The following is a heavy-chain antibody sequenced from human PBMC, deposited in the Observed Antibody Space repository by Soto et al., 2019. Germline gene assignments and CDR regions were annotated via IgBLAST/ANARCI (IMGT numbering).Heavy chain of an antibody. Sequence: EVQLLESGGGLVQPGGSLRLSCAASILSFDIYAMSWVRQAPGKGLEWVSATTGSGGTAYYAGSVKGRFTISRDNSKNTLYLLMDSLRAEDTAVYYCAKHSGYDHYYGMDVWGQGTTVTVSS. CDR3: AKHSGYDHYYGMDV. J-gene: IGHJ6*02. D-gene: IGHD5-12*01. V-gene: IGHV3-23*01. CDR1: ILSFDIYA. CDR2: TTGSGGTA.